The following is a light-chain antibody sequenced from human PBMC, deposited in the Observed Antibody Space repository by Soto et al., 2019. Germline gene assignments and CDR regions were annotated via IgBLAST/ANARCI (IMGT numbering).Light chain of an antibody. J-gene: IGKJ1*01. CDR1: QSVSSN. Sequence: EIVMTQSPATLSVSPGERATLSCRASQSVSSNLAWYQQKPGQAPRLLIYAASTRATGILARFSGSGSGTEFTLTISSLQSEDFAVYYCQQYNNWPVFGQGTKVDIK. CDR2: AAS. V-gene: IGKV3-15*01. CDR3: QQYNNWPV.